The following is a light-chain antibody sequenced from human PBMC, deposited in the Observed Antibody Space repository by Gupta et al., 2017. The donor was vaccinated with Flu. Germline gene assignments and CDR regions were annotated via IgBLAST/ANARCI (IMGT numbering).Light chain of an antibody. Sequence: EVVVTQPSGTLSLSPGERATLTCSASQSVSSHFLAWYQQKPGQAPRLLIYGGSNRATGIPDRFSGSGSWTHFTLSIRGLEPEDFAVYYCQQYDTFGQGTKVEIK. J-gene: IGKJ1*01. CDR1: QSVSSHF. CDR3: QQYDT. CDR2: GGS. V-gene: IGKV3-20*01.